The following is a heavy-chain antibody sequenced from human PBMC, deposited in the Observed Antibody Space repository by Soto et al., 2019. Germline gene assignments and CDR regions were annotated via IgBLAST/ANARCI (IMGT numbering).Heavy chain of an antibody. D-gene: IGHD2-21*01. V-gene: IGHV3-23*01. CDR3: AKVTDCGVSRCDDGIDI. CDR2: IRGSGGVT. J-gene: IGHJ3*02. Sequence: EVQLLESGGGLAQPGGSLRLSCAASGFTFSSYSMNWVRQAPGKGLARVSLIRGSGGVTSYADSVTGRFTISRDNCKNSLLLQMKRLRDEDTVVYYCAKVTDCGVSRCDDGIDIWGHGTLVTVSS. CDR1: GFTFSSYS.